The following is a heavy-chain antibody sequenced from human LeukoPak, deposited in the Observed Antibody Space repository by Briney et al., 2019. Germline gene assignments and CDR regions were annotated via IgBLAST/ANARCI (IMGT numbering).Heavy chain of an antibody. V-gene: IGHV3-21*01. CDR2: ISSSSSYI. D-gene: IGHD3-9*01. Sequence: GGSLRLSCAASGFTFSSYSMNWVRQAPGKGLEWVSSISSSSSYIYYADSVKGRFTISRDNAKNSLYLQMNSLRAEDTAVYYCARDGPPLPPFYDILTGYLDYWGQGTLVTVSS. CDR3: ARDGPPLPPFYDILTGYLDY. J-gene: IGHJ4*02. CDR1: GFTFSSYS.